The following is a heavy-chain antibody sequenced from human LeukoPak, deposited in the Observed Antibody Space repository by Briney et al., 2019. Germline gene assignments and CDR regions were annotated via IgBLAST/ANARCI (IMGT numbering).Heavy chain of an antibody. CDR3: ARNTEPTYGTGGDY. V-gene: IGHV3-53*01. Sequence: GGSLRLSCAASGFTFSSYSMNWVRQAPGKGREWVSVIYSVGSTYYADSVNGRFTISRDNSKNTVYLQMKRLRAEDTAVYYCARNTEPTYGTGGDYWGQGPLVTVSS. CDR2: IYSVGST. CDR1: GFTFSSYS. J-gene: IGHJ4*02. D-gene: IGHD3-10*01.